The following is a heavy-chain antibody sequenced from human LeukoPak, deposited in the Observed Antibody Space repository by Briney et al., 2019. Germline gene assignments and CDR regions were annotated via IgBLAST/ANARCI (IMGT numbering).Heavy chain of an antibody. Sequence: VASVKVSCKAPGATFTTYAIIWVRQAPGQGLEWMGGIIPVFGTANYAQRYQGRVTISTDESTSTAYMELTSLRSEDTAVYYCARGYCSSTSCFLDYWGQGTLVTVSS. V-gene: IGHV1-69*05. CDR3: ARGYCSSTSCFLDY. D-gene: IGHD2-2*01. J-gene: IGHJ4*02. CDR2: IIPVFGTA. CDR1: GATFTTYA.